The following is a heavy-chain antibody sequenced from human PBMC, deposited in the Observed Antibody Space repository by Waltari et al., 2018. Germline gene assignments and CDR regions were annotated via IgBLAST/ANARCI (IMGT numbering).Heavy chain of an antibody. J-gene: IGHJ4*02. D-gene: IGHD6-6*01. Sequence: QLQLQESGPGLVKPSETLSLTCTVSGGSISSSRYYWGWIRQPPGKGLEWIGSIYYSGSTYYNPSLKSRVTISVDTSKNQFSLKLSSVTAADTAVYYCARHFGGRGSSSGYYFDYWGQGTLVTVSS. CDR2: IYYSGST. CDR1: GGSISSSRYY. CDR3: ARHFGGRGSSSGYYFDY. V-gene: IGHV4-39*01.